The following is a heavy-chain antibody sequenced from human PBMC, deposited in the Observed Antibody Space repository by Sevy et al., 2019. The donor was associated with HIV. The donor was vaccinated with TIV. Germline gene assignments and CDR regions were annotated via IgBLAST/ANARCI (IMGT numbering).Heavy chain of an antibody. D-gene: IGHD5-18*01. CDR3: ARDRYNYGQKYFDY. CDR1: GFTFSSYS. J-gene: IGHJ4*02. V-gene: IGHV3-21*01. CDR2: ISSSSSYI. Sequence: GEPLKISCAASGFTFSSYSMNWVRQAPGKGLEWVSSISSSSSYIYYADSVKGRFTISRDNAKNSLYLQMNSLRAEDTAVYYCARDRYNYGQKYFDYWGQGTLVTVSS.